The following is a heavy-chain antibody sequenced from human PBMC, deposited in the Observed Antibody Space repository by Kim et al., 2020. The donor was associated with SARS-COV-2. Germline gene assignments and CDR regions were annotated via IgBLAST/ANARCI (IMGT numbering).Heavy chain of an antibody. CDR3: AKDLTSQPNIIVMVYSNIQYGMDV. V-gene: IGHV3-30*18. D-gene: IGHD2-8*01. Sequence: GGSLRLSCAASGFTFSSYGMHWVRQTPGKGLEWVALISYDGNDKYYADSVKGRFSISRDNSENTLHLQMGSLRVEDTAVYYCAKDLTSQPNIIVMVYSNIQYGMDVWGQGTTVTVSS. J-gene: IGHJ6*02. CDR1: GFTFSSYG. CDR2: ISYDGNDK.